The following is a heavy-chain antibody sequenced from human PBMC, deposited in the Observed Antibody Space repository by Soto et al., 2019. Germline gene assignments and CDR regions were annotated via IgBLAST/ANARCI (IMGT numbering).Heavy chain of an antibody. D-gene: IGHD3-22*01. CDR2: INSDGNST. V-gene: IGHV3-74*01. CDR3: ARDPYYYDSSGIVP. CDR1: GFTFSPFW. Sequence: PGGSLRLSCAASGFTFSPFWMHWVRQVPGKGPVWVSRINSDGNSTSYADSVKGRFTISRDNAKNTLYLQMNSLRAEDTAVYYCARDPYYYDSSGIVPWGQGTLVTVSS. J-gene: IGHJ5*02.